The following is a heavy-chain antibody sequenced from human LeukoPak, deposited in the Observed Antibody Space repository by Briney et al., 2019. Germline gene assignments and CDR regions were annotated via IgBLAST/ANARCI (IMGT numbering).Heavy chain of an antibody. CDR2: IFTRGSA. Sequence: PSETQSLTCTVSGDSITSGSHYWSWIRQSAGKGLECIGRIFTRGSATYNPSLRSRVSISLDTSKNLFSLNLTSVVAADTAVYFCAREDFLCNGGNCFTWFQYWGQGALVTVSS. V-gene: IGHV4-61*02. CDR3: AREDFLCNGGNCFTWFQY. D-gene: IGHD2-15*01. CDR1: GDSITSGSHY. J-gene: IGHJ4*02.